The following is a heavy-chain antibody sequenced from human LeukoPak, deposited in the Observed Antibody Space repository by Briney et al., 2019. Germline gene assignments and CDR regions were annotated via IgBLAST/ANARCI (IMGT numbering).Heavy chain of an antibody. CDR3: AKDGQGDIVVVVAATGPFYYYYGMDV. J-gene: IGHJ6*02. Sequence: PGGSLRLSCAASGFTFSSYAMSWVRQAPGKGLEWVSAISGSGGSTYYADSVKGRFTISRDNSKNTLYLQMNSLRAEDTAVYYCAKDGQGDIVVVVAATGPFYYYYGMDVWGQGTTVTVSS. CDR2: ISGSGGST. CDR1: GFTFSSYA. V-gene: IGHV3-23*01. D-gene: IGHD2-15*01.